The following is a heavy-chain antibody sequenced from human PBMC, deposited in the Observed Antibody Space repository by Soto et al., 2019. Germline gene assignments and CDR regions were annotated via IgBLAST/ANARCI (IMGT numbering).Heavy chain of an antibody. Sequence: SETLSLTCTVSGGSISSGGYYWSWIRQHPGKGLEWIGYIYYSGSTYYDPSLKSRVTISVDTSKNQFSLKLSSVTAADTAVYYCARVIASVIDYWGQGTLVTVSS. V-gene: IGHV4-31*03. J-gene: IGHJ4*02. CDR1: GGSISSGGYY. CDR3: ARVIASVIDY. CDR2: IYYSGST. D-gene: IGHD2-21*01.